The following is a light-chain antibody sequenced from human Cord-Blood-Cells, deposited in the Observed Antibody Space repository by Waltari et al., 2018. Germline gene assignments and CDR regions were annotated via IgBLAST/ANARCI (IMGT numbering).Light chain of an antibody. CDR2: DVS. CDR3: SSYTSSSTLV. V-gene: IGLV2-14*03. Sequence: QSALTQPPSVSGSPGQSITISCTGTSSDVGGSNYVSWYQQHPGKAPKLMIYDVSKRPSGVSNRFSGSKSGNTASLTISGLQAEDEADYYCSSYTSSSTLVFGGGTKLTVL. CDR1: SSDVGGSNY. J-gene: IGLJ3*02.